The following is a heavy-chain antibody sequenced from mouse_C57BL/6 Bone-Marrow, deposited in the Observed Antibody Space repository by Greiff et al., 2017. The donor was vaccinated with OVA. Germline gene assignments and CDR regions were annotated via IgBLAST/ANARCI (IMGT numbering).Heavy chain of an antibody. J-gene: IGHJ4*01. CDR3: ARAIRPMDY. V-gene: IGHV5-4*01. CDR1: GFTFSSYA. Sequence: EVQGVESGGGLVKPGGSLKLSCAASGFTFSSYAMSWVRQTPEKRLEWVATISDGGSYTYYPDNVKVRFTISRDNAKNNLYLQMSHLKSEDTAMYYCARAIRPMDYWGQGTSVTVSS. CDR2: ISDGGSYT.